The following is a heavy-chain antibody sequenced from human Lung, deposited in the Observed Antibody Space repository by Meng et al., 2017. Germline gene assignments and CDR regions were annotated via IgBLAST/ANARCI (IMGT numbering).Heavy chain of an antibody. CDR3: ARGPTTMAHDFDY. CDR2: INHSGST. J-gene: IGHJ4*02. D-gene: IGHD4-11*01. CDR1: GGTFSDYY. Sequence: QVPLQQWGDGRLKLSEHLSLHCVVVGGTFSDYYWSWIRQPPGKGLEWIGEINHSGSTNYNPSLESRATISVDTSQNNLSPKLSSVTAADSAVYYCARGPTTMAHDFDYWGQGTLVTVSS. V-gene: IGHV4-34*01.